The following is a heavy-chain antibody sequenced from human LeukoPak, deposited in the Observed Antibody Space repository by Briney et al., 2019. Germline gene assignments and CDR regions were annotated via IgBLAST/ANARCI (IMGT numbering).Heavy chain of an antibody. CDR2: ISYXGXXK. D-gene: IGHD1-7*01. CDR1: GFTFSSXG. CDR3: AKAPHSELLLIDF. Sequence: PGGSLRLSCAASGFTFSSXGIXWVRQAPGXXXXXXAVISYXGXXKYCAXSVKGXXXXSRDNSKNTLYLQMNSLRAEDTAVYYCAKAPHSELLLIDFWGQGTLVTVSS. J-gene: IGHJ4*02. V-gene: IGHV3-30*18.